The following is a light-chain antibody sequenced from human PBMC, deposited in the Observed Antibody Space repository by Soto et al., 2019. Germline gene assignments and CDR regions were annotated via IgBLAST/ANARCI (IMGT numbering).Light chain of an antibody. CDR2: VSS. V-gene: IGKV1-27*01. CDR1: QGISNY. Sequence: DIQMTQSPSSLSASVGDRVTITCRASQGISNYLAWYQQKPGKAPKLLIYVSSTLQSGVPSRFSGSGSGTDFTLNISSLQADDVATNYCQNYYSAPHTFGGGTRVQIK. CDR3: QNYYSAPHT. J-gene: IGKJ4*01.